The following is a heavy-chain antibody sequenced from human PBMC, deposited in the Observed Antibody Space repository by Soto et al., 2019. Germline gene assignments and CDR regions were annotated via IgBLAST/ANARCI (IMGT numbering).Heavy chain of an antibody. D-gene: IGHD2-2*01. J-gene: IGHJ5*02. CDR3: ARVIEDCISTSCYVSVWFDP. CDR1: GGTFSSYA. Sequence: SVKVSCKASGGTFSSYAISWVRQAPGQGLEWMGGIIPIFGTANYAQKFQGRVTITADESTSTAYMELCSLRSEDTAVYYCARVIEDCISTSCYVSVWFDPWGQGTLVTVSS. V-gene: IGHV1-69*13. CDR2: IIPIFGTA.